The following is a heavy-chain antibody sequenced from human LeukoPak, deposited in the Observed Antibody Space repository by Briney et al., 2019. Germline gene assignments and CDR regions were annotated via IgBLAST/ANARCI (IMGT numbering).Heavy chain of an antibody. CDR2: IKGDDNHT. CDR1: GFTFSNYW. J-gene: IGHJ5*01. D-gene: IGHD3-9*01. CDR3: VRDWDHFDFDS. V-gene: IGHV3-74*01. Sequence: GGSLRLSCAASGFTFSNYWMPWVRQAPGKGLVWVSRIKGDDNHTIYADSVKGRFTISRDNAKNTLYLQMKSLRAEDTAVYYCVRDWDHFDFDSWGQGTLVTVSS.